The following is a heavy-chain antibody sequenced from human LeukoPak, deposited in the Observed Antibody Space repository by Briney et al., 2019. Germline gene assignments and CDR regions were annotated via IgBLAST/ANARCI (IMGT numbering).Heavy chain of an antibody. CDR3: ARTPARHNWNYHFDY. Sequence: GESLKISCKGSGYSFTSYWIGWVRQMPGKGLGWMGIIYPGDSDTRYSPSFQGQVTISADKSISTAYLQWSSLKASDTAMYYCARTPARHNWNYHFDYWGQGTLVTVSS. CDR1: GYSFTSYW. J-gene: IGHJ4*02. CDR2: IYPGDSDT. V-gene: IGHV5-51*01. D-gene: IGHD1-7*01.